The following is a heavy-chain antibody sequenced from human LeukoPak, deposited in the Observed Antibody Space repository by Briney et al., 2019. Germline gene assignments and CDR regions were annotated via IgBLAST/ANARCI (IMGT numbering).Heavy chain of an antibody. CDR3: AREAPRADILTGYYLYYYYHMDV. D-gene: IGHD3-9*01. CDR2: IHYSGST. Sequence: SETLSLTCTVSGGSISSYYWSWIRQPPGKGLEWIGYIHYSGSTNYNPSLKSRVTISVDTSKNQFSLKLSSVTAADTAVYYCAREAPRADILTGYYLYYYYHMDVWGKGTTVTVSS. J-gene: IGHJ6*03. V-gene: IGHV4-59*01. CDR1: GGSISSYY.